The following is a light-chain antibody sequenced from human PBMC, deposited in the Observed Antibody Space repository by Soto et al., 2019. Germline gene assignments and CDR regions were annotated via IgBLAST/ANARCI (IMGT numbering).Light chain of an antibody. J-gene: IGKJ2*01. V-gene: IGKV3-15*01. Sequence: VMTQSPATLSVSPGERATLSCRASQSVKSNLAWYQHKPGQAPRLLMYGTFTRVIGIPARFSGSGSGTEFTLTISGLQSEDFAIYYCQLYNNWPYTFGQGTKLEI. CDR3: QLYNNWPYT. CDR1: QSVKSN. CDR2: GTF.